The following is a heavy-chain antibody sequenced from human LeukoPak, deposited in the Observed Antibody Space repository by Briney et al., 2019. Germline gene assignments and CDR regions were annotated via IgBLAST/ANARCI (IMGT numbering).Heavy chain of an antibody. CDR2: ISGSGGST. J-gene: IGHJ4*02. D-gene: IGHD3-22*01. V-gene: IGHV3-23*01. Sequence: PGGSLRLSCAASGFTFSSYAMSWVRQAPGKGLEWVSAISGSGGSTYYADSVKGRFTISRDNSKNTLYLQMNSLRAEDTAVYYCAKAYDSSGYVPYYFDYWGQGTLVTVSS. CDR3: AKAYDSSGYVPYYFDY. CDR1: GFTFSSYA.